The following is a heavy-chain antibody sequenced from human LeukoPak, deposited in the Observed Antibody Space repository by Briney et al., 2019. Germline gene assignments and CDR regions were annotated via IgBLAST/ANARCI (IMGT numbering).Heavy chain of an antibody. Sequence: GGSLRLSCAASGLTFNDYSMSWIRQAPGKGLEWVSYINSRGKTMYYADSAKGRFTISRDNAKSSLYLQMNSLRAEDTAVYYCASLYYGAADYWGQGTLVTVSS. V-gene: IGHV3-11*01. CDR2: INSRGKTM. CDR1: GLTFNDYS. J-gene: IGHJ4*02. CDR3: ASLYYGAADY. D-gene: IGHD4-17*01.